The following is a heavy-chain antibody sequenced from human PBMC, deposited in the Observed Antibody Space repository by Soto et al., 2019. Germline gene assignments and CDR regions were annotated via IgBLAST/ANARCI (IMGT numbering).Heavy chain of an antibody. Sequence: GGSLRLSCAASGFTFSSYSMNWVRQAPGKGLEWVSYISSSSSTIYYADSVKGRFTISRDNAKNSLYLQMNSLRAEDTAVYYCARDRTNTPLDYWGQGTLVTVSS. J-gene: IGHJ4*02. V-gene: IGHV3-48*01. CDR1: GFTFSSYS. CDR2: ISSSSSTI. CDR3: ARDRTNTPLDY.